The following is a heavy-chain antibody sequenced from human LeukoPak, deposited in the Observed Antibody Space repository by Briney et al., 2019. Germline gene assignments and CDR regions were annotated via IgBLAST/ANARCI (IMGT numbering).Heavy chain of an antibody. CDR1: GYTFTSYG. CDR3: ARDFNGIDIVVVVAATNWFDP. CDR2: ISAYNGNT. V-gene: IGHV1-18*01. J-gene: IGHJ5*02. D-gene: IGHD2-15*01. Sequence: GASVKVSCKASGYTFTSYGISWVRQAPGQGREWMGWISAYNGNTNYAQKLQGRVTITTDTSTSTAYMELRSLRSDDTAVYYCARDFNGIDIVVVVAATNWFDPWGQGTLVTVSS.